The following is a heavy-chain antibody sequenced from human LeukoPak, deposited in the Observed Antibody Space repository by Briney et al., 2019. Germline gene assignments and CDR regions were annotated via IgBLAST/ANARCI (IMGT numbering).Heavy chain of an antibody. V-gene: IGHV1-69*06. Sequence: ASVKVSCKASGGTFSSYAISWVRQAPGQGLEWMGGIIPIFGTANYAQKFQGRVTITADKSTGTAYMELSSLRSEDTAVYYCARMTTVTNAFDIWGQGTMVTVSS. CDR2: IIPIFGTA. D-gene: IGHD4-17*01. J-gene: IGHJ3*02. CDR3: ARMTTVTNAFDI. CDR1: GGTFSSYA.